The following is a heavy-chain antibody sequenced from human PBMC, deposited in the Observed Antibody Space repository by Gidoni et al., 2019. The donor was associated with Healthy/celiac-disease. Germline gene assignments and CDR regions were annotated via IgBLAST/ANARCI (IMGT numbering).Heavy chain of an antibody. J-gene: IGHJ3*02. CDR2: ISGSGGST. D-gene: IGHD3-10*01. CDR3: AKDDGRITMVRGVINHDAFDI. V-gene: IGHV3-23*01. CDR1: GFTFSIYA. Sequence: EVQLLVSGGGLVQPGGSLSLSCAASGFTFSIYAMCWFRQAPGKGLEGVSAISGSGGSTYYADSVKGRFTISRDNSKNTLYLQMNSLRAEDTAVYYCAKDDGRITMVRGVINHDAFDIWGQGTMVTVSS.